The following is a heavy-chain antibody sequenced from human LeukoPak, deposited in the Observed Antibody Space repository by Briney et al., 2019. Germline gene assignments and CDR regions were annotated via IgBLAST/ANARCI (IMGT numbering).Heavy chain of an antibody. CDR2: IYYSGST. CDR3: ARQGKYSSGWPFDY. D-gene: IGHD6-19*01. V-gene: IGHV4-39*01. Sequence: PSETLSLTCTVSGGFISSSSYYWGWIRQPPGKGLEWIGSIYYSGSTYYNPSLKSRVTISVDTSKNQFSLKLSSVTAADTAVYYCARQGKYSSGWPFDYWGQGTLVTVSS. CDR1: GGFISSSSYY. J-gene: IGHJ4*02.